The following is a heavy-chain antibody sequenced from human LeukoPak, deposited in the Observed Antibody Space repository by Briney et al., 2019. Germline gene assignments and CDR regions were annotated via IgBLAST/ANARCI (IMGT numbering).Heavy chain of an antibody. Sequence: GASVKVSCKASGYTFTSYYMHWVRQAPGQGLEWMGIISPSGGSTSYAQKFQGRVTMTRDTSTSTVYMELSSLRSEDTAVYYCARAPSRGYYFDYWGQGTLVTVSS. CDR3: ARAPSRGYYFDY. CDR1: GYTFTSYY. CDR2: ISPSGGST. D-gene: IGHD3-10*01. V-gene: IGHV1-46*01. J-gene: IGHJ4*02.